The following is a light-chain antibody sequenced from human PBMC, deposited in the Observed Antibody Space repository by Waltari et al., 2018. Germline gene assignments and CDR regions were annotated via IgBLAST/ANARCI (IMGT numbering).Light chain of an antibody. CDR3: QKYNIAPRA. CDR2: AAS. CDR1: HDVSNF. V-gene: IGKV1-27*01. J-gene: IGKJ1*01. Sequence: IQVTQSPSSLSASVGDRVTITCRTSHDVSNFLAWYQLKPGEVPKLLIYAASTLQSGVPSRFSGSGYGTDFTLTISSLQPEDVATYYCQKYNIAPRAFGQGTRVEIK.